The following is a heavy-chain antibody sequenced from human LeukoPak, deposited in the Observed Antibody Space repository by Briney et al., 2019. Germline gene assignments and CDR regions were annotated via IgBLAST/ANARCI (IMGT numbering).Heavy chain of an antibody. J-gene: IGHJ2*01. D-gene: IGHD1/OR15-1a*01. CDR2: MNPYSGNT. CDR3: ARWANWDNWYFDL. CDR1: GYTFTSYD. Sequence: ASVKVSCKASGYTFTSYDINWVRQATGQGLEWMGWMNPYSGNTGYAQKFQGRVTTTRNTSISTAYMELSSLRSEDTAVYYCARWANWDNWYFDLWGRGTLVTVSS. V-gene: IGHV1-8*01.